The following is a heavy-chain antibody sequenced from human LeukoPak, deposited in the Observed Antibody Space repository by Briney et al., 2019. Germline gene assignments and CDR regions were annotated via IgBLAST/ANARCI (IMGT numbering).Heavy chain of an antibody. CDR1: GYTFTDYY. Sequence: VASVKVSCKASGYTFTDYYMHWVRQARGQGLEWMGWIDPRSGGTNFARKFQGRVTMTRDTSISTAYMELSRLTSDDTAVYYCTSSDYTSSDYWGQGTLVTVSS. CDR2: IDPRSGGT. V-gene: IGHV1-2*02. CDR3: TSSDYTSSDY. J-gene: IGHJ4*02. D-gene: IGHD2-2*02.